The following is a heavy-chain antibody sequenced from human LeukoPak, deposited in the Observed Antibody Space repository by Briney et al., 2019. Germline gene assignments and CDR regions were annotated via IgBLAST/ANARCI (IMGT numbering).Heavy chain of an antibody. CDR1: EFTFSSYW. J-gene: IGHJ4*02. CDR3: VRLGGSSSVGH. Sequence: PGGSLRLSCEASEFTFSSYWMHWVRQAPGKGLVWVSRIDTDGTSAAYADSVQGRFSISRDNAKNTLYLQMDSLRAEDTAVYYCVRLGGSSSVGHWGQGTLVTVSS. D-gene: IGHD6-13*01. CDR2: IDTDGTSA. V-gene: IGHV3-74*01.